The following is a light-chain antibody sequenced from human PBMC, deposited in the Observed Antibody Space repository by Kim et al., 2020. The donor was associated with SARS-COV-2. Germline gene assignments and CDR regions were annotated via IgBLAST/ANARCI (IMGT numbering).Light chain of an antibody. CDR2: DAS. V-gene: IGKV3-15*01. CDR1: QSVSSE. J-gene: IGKJ2*01. Sequence: SAGERASLSGRASQSVSSELAWYQQKRGQSPRLVIYDASTRATGIPARVSGRGSGKELALTISSLQSEDFAAYCCQQYNKWPPRYTFGQGTKLEI. CDR3: QQYNKWPPRYT.